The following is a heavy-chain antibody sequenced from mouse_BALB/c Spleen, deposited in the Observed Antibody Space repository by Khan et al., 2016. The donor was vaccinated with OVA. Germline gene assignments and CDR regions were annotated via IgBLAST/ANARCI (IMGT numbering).Heavy chain of an antibody. CDR1: GYTFTSYT. V-gene: IGHV1-4*01. CDR3: VRDGAYRRSDGWFAY. J-gene: IGHJ3*01. CDR2: INPSNGYT. Sequence: QVQLQQSGAELARPGASVKMSCKASGYTFTSYTIHWIKKRPGQGLEWIGYINPSNGYTNYNQTFKDKSTLTTDKSSTTAYLQLGSLTSEDSAVDNCVRDGAYRRSDGWFAYWGQGTLVTVSA. D-gene: IGHD2-10*01.